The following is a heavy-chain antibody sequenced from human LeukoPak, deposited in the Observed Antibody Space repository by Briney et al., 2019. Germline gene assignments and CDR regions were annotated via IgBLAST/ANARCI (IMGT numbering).Heavy chain of an antibody. J-gene: IGHJ4*02. D-gene: IGHD2-15*01. CDR3: AREGCGPLDF. CDR2: IKQDGSEK. V-gene: IGHV3-7*01. Sequence: GGSLRLSCAASGLTLSSYWMSWVRQAPGKGLEWVANIKQDGSEKYYVDSVEGRFTISRDNAKNSLYLQMNSLRAEDTAVYYCAREGCGPLDFWGQGTVVTVSS. CDR1: GLTLSSYW.